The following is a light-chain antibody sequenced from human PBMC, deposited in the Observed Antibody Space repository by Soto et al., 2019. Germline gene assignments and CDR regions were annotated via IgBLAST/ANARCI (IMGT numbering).Light chain of an antibody. CDR3: LQDYSWPWT. J-gene: IGKJ1*01. CDR2: GAF. Sequence: DIQISHSPSTLSPSVFDRVTTTCGASQSINIWMAWYQQKPGKAPKFLIYGAFSLETGIPSRFSGSGYGTEFTLTINSLLPEDFATYFCLQDYSWPWTFGQGTKVEIK. CDR1: QSINIW. V-gene: IGKV1-5*01.